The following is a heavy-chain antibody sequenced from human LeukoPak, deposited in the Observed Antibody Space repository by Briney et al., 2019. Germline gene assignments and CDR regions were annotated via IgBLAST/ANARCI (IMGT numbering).Heavy chain of an antibody. Sequence: SETLSLTCTVSGGSISSYYWSWIRQPPGKGLEWIGYIHYSGSTNYNPSLKSRVTISVDTSKNQFSLKLSSVTAADTAVYYCARVGSYGFVYFDYWGQGTLVTVSS. CDR2: IHYSGST. CDR3: ARVGSYGFVYFDY. V-gene: IGHV4-59*01. CDR1: GGSISSYY. D-gene: IGHD5-18*01. J-gene: IGHJ4*02.